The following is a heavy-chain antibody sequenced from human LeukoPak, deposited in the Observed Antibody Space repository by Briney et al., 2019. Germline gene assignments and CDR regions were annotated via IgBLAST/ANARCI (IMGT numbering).Heavy chain of an antibody. V-gene: IGHV3-74*01. CDR2: INSDGSST. Sequence: GGSLRLSCAASGFTFSSYWMHWVRHAPGKGLVWVSRINSDGSSTSYADSVKGRFTISRDNAKNTLYLQMNSLRAEDTAVYYCASQGGGAHYYYYGMDVWGQGTTVTVSS. CDR3: ASQGGGAHYYYYGMDV. D-gene: IGHD3-16*01. CDR1: GFTFSSYW. J-gene: IGHJ6*02.